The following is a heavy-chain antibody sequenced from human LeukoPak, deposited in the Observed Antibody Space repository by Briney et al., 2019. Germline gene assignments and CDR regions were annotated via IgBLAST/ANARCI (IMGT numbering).Heavy chain of an antibody. CDR1: GGSINSYY. V-gene: IGHV4-59*01. CDR2: IYYSGST. J-gene: IGHJ4*02. D-gene: IGHD6-13*01. CDR3: ARVTGYMTEDYFDY. Sequence: PSETLSLTCTVPGGSINSYYWSWIRQPPGKGLEWIGYIYYSGSTNYNPSLKSRVTISVDTSKNQFSLRLSSVTAADTAVYYCARVTGYMTEDYFDYWGQGTLITVSS.